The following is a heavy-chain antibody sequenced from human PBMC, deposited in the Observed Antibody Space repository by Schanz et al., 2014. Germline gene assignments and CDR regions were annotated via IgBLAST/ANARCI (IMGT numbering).Heavy chain of an antibody. CDR2: MYHSGSS. V-gene: IGHV4-59*11. D-gene: IGHD2-8*02. CDR3: ARVGGGILTSWSSLDS. CDR1: GGSISSHF. Sequence: QVQLQESGPGLVKPSETLSLTCTVSGGSISSHFWSWIRQPPGKGLEWIGYMYHSGSSNYNPSLKSRVAISVDTSKNQFSLKMPSLPAADTAVCFCARVGGGILTSWSSLDSWGQGTLVTVSS. J-gene: IGHJ4*02.